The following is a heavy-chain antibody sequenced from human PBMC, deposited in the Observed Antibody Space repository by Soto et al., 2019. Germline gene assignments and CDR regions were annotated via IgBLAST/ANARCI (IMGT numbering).Heavy chain of an antibody. CDR2: IILPFGTA. V-gene: IGHV1-69*05. J-gene: IGHJ4*02. CDR3: AGGTYYFDY. CDR1: GGTFSNYA. D-gene: IGHD1-26*01. Sequence: ASVKVSCKASGGTFSNYAIGWVRQAPGQGLEWMGGIILPFGTANYAQKFQGRFTISRDNSKNTLYLQMNSLRAEDTAVYYCAGGTYYFDYCGQGTLVTVSS.